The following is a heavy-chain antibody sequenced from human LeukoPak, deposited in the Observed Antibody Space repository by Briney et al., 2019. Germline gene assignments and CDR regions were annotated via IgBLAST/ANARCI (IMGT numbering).Heavy chain of an antibody. CDR2: LSGTGGDT. V-gene: IGHV3-23*01. CDR3: AKGTEDGYDY. J-gene: IGHJ4*02. CDR1: GFTFSSYT. Sequence: GGSLRLSCAASGFTFSSYTMTWVRQAPGKGLEWVSALSGTGGDTYYADSVRGRFTISRDNSKNTLYLQMRSPRAGDTALYYCAKGTEDGYDYWGQGTLVTVSS. D-gene: IGHD5-24*01.